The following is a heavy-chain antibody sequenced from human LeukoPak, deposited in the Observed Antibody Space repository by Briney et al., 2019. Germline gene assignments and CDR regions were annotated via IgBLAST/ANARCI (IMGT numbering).Heavy chain of an antibody. CDR1: GFTFDDYA. CDR2: ISWNRGSI. D-gene: IGHD2-2*01. Sequence: PGGSLRLSCAASGFTFDDYAMHWVRQAPGKGLEWVSGISWNRGSIGCADSVKGRFTISRDNAKMSLYLQMNSLRAEDTALYYCAKGYCSSISCHADYWGQGTLVTVSS. V-gene: IGHV3-9*01. CDR3: AKGYCSSISCHADY. J-gene: IGHJ4*02.